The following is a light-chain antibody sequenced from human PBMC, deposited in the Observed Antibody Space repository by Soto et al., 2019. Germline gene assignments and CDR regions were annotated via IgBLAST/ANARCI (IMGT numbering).Light chain of an antibody. Sequence: EIVLTQSPDTLSVSPGERATLSFRASQSVSYNLAWYQHKPSQAPRLLIYGASNRATGIPDRFSGSGSGTDFTLTISRLEPEDFAVYYCQQYGSSGTFGQGTKVDIK. CDR1: QSVSYN. CDR3: QQYGSSGT. CDR2: GAS. J-gene: IGKJ1*01. V-gene: IGKV3-20*01.